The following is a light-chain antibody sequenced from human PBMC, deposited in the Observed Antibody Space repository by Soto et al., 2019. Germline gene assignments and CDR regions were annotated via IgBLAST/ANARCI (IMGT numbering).Light chain of an antibody. CDR2: STT. CDR1: TGAVTSGHF. CDR3: VLYHGGTHV. V-gene: IGLV7-43*01. J-gene: IGLJ1*01. Sequence: QALVTQACSLTVSPGGTVDLTCASSTGAVTSGHFTSWFQLRQGQAPRPLFHSTTEKLSWTPGRFSGSLLGAKAALTLSGAQPEDEADYCCVLYHGGTHVFGSGTKVTGL.